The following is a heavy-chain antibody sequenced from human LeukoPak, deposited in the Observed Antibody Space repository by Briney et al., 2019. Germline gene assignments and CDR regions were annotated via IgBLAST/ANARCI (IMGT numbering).Heavy chain of an antibody. Sequence: SVKVSCKASGGTFSSYAISWVRQAPGQGLEWMGGIIPIFGTANYAQKFQGRVTITADESTSTAYMELSSLRSEDTAVYYCVRSLLGSGYYYYGMDVWGQGTTVTVSS. CDR2: IIPIFGTA. D-gene: IGHD3-3*01. CDR3: VRSLLGSGYYYYGMDV. V-gene: IGHV1-69*13. CDR1: GGTFSSYA. J-gene: IGHJ6*02.